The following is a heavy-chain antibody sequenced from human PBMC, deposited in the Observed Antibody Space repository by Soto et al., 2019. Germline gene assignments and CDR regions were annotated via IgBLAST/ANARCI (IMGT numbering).Heavy chain of an antibody. V-gene: IGHV1-18*01. CDR1: GYTFTSYC. CDR3: ARSMEQLVPSGFDP. J-gene: IGHJ5*02. Sequence: GASGNVSCKASGYTFTSYCISWVRQAPGQGLEWMGWISAYNGNTNYAQKLQGRVTMTTDTSTSTAYMELRSLRSDDTAVYYCARSMEQLVPSGFDPWGQGTLVTAPQ. CDR2: ISAYNGNT. D-gene: IGHD6-13*01.